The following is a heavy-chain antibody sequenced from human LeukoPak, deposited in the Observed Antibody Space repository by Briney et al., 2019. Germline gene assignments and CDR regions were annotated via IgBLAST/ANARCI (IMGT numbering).Heavy chain of an antibody. D-gene: IGHD3-22*01. CDR2: IYYSGST. J-gene: IGHJ4*02. V-gene: IGHV4-61*01. CDR3: ARGGYDSSGYYLTIYFDY. Sequence: SETLSLTCTVSGDSVSGPNYYWSWIRQPPGKGLGWIGYIYYSGSTNYNPSLKSRVTISVDTSKNQFSLKLSSVTAADTAVYYCARGGYDSSGYYLTIYFDYWGQGTLVTVSS. CDR1: GDSVSGPNYY.